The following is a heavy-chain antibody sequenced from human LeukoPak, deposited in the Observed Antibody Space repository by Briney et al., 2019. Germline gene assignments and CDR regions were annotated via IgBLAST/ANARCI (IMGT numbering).Heavy chain of an antibody. CDR2: INHSGST. Sequence: PSETLSLTCAVYGESFSGYYWSWIRQPPAKGLEWIGEINHSGSTNYNPSLKSRVTISVDTSKNQFSLKLSSVTAADTAVHYCARGGYSGSYYGVYDYWGQGTLVTVSS. CDR3: ARGGYSGSYYGVYDY. J-gene: IGHJ4*02. V-gene: IGHV4-34*01. CDR1: GESFSGYY. D-gene: IGHD1-26*01.